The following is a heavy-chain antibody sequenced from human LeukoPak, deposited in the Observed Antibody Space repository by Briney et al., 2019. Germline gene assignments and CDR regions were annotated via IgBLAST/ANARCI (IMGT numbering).Heavy chain of an antibody. CDR1: GGSISSHY. V-gene: IGHV4-59*11. D-gene: IGHD3-3*01. CDR2: FYNSGST. J-gene: IGHJ6*03. Sequence: PSETLSLTCSVSGGSISSHYCSWIRQPPGKGLEWIGYFYNSGSTDYNPSLKSRVTISVDTSKKQISLKLSSVTAADTAVYYCARYAHYDFWSGYYDYYMDVWGKGTTVTVSS. CDR3: ARYAHYDFWSGYYDYYMDV.